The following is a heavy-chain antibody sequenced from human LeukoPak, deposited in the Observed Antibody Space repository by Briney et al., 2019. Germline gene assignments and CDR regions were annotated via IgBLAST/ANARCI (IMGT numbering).Heavy chain of an antibody. Sequence: GGSLRLSCVASGFTFSRYGMHWVRQAPGKGLEWVAVISYDGSNKYYADSVKGRFTISRDNSKNTLYVQMKSLRAEDTAVYYCAKDFVVVPGNVNYFDYWGQGTLVTVSS. CDR2: ISYDGSNK. V-gene: IGHV3-30*18. J-gene: IGHJ4*02. CDR1: GFTFSRYG. CDR3: AKDFVVVPGNVNYFDY. D-gene: IGHD2-21*02.